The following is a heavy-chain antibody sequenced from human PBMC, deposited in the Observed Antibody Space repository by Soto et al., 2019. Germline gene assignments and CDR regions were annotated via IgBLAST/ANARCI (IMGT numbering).Heavy chain of an antibody. CDR3: ARGRGALTVVSNWFDP. CDR1: GFNFEDYA. CDR2: INWNGGTT. J-gene: IGHJ5*02. V-gene: IGHV3-9*01. D-gene: IGHD2-15*01. Sequence: GGSLRLSCEGFGFNFEDYAMHWIRQAPGKGLEWVSGINWNGGTTGYADSVKGRFTVSRDNANNSLHLEMSSLKTEDTALYYCARGRGALTVVSNWFDPWGQGTLVTVSS.